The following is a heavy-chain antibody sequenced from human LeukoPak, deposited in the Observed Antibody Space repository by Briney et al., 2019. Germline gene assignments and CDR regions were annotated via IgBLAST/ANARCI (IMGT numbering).Heavy chain of an antibody. CDR2: INHSGST. Sequence: PSETLSLTCAVYGGSFSGYYWSWIRQPPGKGLEWLGEINHSGSTNYNPSLKSRVTISVDTSKNQFSLKLSSVTAADTAVYYCARSKVTIFGVVIQYYYYYGMDVWGQGTTVTVSS. CDR1: GGSFSGYY. V-gene: IGHV4-34*01. D-gene: IGHD3-3*01. J-gene: IGHJ6*02. CDR3: ARSKVTIFGVVIQYYYYYGMDV.